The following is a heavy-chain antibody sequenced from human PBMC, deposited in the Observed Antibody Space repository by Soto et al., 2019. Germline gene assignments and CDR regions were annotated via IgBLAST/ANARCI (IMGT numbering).Heavy chain of an antibody. CDR2: ISYDGSNK. Sequence: GGSLRLSCAASGFTFSSYGMHWVRQAPGKGLEWVAVISYDGSNKYYADSVKGRFTISRDNSKNTLYLQMNSLRAEDTAVYYCARVPAATIPYNWFDPWGQGTLVTVSS. CDR3: ARVPAATIPYNWFDP. D-gene: IGHD2-2*01. CDR1: GFTFSSYG. J-gene: IGHJ5*02. V-gene: IGHV3-30*03.